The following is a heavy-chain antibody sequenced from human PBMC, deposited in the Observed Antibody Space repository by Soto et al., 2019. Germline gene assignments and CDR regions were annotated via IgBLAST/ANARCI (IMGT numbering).Heavy chain of an antibody. V-gene: IGHV3-30*18. J-gene: IGHJ4*02. CDR2: ISYDASNK. CDR3: AKDLTYNYGTLGY. Sequence: GGSLRLSCAASAFTFSNYGMHWVRQAPGKGLEWVAVISYDASNKYYADSVRGRFTISRDNSENTLYLQMNSLRAEDTAVYYCAKDLTYNYGTLGYWGQGTLVTVSS. D-gene: IGHD5-18*01. CDR1: AFTFSNYG.